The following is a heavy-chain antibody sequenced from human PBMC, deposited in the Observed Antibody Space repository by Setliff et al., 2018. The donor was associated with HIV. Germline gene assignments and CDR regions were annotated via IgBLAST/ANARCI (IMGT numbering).Heavy chain of an antibody. CDR1: DGSISNYY. V-gene: IGHV4-59*01. J-gene: IGHJ6*03. Sequence: ETLSLTCAVSDGSISNYYWSWIRQPPGKGLEWIGYVSYSGTTNYNPSLKSRVTISVDTSKNQFSLKLNSLTAADTAVYYCARTRYYYDSSSYYFQYYYYMDVWGKGTTVTVSS. D-gene: IGHD3-22*01. CDR2: VSYSGTT. CDR3: ARTRYYYDSSSYYFQYYYYMDV.